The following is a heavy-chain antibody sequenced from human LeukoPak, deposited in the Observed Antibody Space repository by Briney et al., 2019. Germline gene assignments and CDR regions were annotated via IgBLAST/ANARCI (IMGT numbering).Heavy chain of an antibody. D-gene: IGHD2-2*01. V-gene: IGHV1-18*01. J-gene: IGHJ5*02. CDR2: ISAYNGNT. CDR1: GYTFTSYG. Sequence: GASVKVSCKASGYTFTSYGISWVRQAPGQGLEWMGWISAYNGNTNYAQKLQGRVTMTTDTSTSTAYMELSSLRSEDTAVYYCARGEDIVVVPAALDPWGQGTLVTVSS. CDR3: ARGEDIVVVPAALDP.